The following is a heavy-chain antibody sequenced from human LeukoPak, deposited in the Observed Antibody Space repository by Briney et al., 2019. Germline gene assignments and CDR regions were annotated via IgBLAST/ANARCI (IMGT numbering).Heavy chain of an antibody. CDR1: GYTFTSYY. CDR3: ARVEVGGYVSGY. D-gene: IGHD1-26*01. Sequence: ASVKVSCKASGYTFTSYYMHWVRQAPGQGLEWMGIINPSGGSTSYAQKFQGRVTMTRDTSTSTVYMELNSLRSEDTAVYYCARVEVGGYVSGYWGQGTLVTVSS. CDR2: INPSGGST. J-gene: IGHJ4*02. V-gene: IGHV1-46*01.